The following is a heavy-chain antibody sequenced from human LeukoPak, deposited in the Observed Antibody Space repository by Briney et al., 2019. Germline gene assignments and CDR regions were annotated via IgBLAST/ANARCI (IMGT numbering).Heavy chain of an antibody. Sequence: SVKVSCKXSGGTFSSNAISWVRQAPRQGLEWMGRIIPIFGTANYSQKFQGRVTITTDESTSTAYMELSSLRSEDTAVYYCARSPDPYCSSTSCYRGSRFYMDVWGKGTTVTVSS. J-gene: IGHJ6*03. CDR1: GGTFSSNA. CDR2: IIPIFGTA. CDR3: ARSPDPYCSSTSCYRGSRFYMDV. D-gene: IGHD2-2*02. V-gene: IGHV1-69*05.